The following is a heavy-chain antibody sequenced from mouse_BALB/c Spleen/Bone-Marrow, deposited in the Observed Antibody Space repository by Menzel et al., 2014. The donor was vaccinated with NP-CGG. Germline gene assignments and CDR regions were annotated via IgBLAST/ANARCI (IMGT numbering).Heavy chain of an antibody. J-gene: IGHJ4*01. CDR1: GFSLTSDG. CDR3: ARNGHYYAMDY. CDR2: IWSGGST. V-gene: IGHV2-2*01. Sequence: QVQLQQSGPGLLQPSQSLSITCTVSGFSLTSDGVHWVRQSPSKGLEWLGVIWSGGSTDYNEAFISRQNISKDNSKSQVFFKMNSLQADDSAIYYCARNGHYYAMDYWGQGTSVTVSS.